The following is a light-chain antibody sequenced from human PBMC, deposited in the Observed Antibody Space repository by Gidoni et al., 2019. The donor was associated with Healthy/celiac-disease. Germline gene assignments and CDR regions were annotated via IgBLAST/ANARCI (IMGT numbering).Light chain of an antibody. Sequence: EKVMTQSPATLSVSPGERVTLSCRASQSVSSNLAWYQQKPGQAPRLLIYGASTRATGIPARFSGSGSGTEFTLTISSLKSEDFAVYYCQQYNDWPLTFGQGTKVDIK. V-gene: IGKV3-15*01. J-gene: IGKJ1*01. CDR2: GAS. CDR3: QQYNDWPLT. CDR1: QSVSSN.